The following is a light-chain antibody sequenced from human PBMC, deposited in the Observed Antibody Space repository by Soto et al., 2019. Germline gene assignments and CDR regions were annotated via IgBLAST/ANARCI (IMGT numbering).Light chain of an antibody. CDR1: QSISSN. V-gene: IGKV3-15*01. J-gene: IGKJ1*01. Sequence: EIVMTQSPATLSVSPGERVTLSCRASQSISSNLAWHQQRPGQAPRLLIYGVSTRATGIPARFSGSGSGTEFTLTISSLQSEDFVVYYCQKYNDWPPSWTFGQGTKVEIK. CDR3: QKYNDWPPSWT. CDR2: GVS.